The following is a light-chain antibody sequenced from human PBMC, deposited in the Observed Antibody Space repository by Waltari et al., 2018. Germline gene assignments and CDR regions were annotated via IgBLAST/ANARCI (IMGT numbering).Light chain of an antibody. CDR3: QQYYSTPPLT. V-gene: IGKV4-1*01. J-gene: IGKJ4*01. CDR1: KSVLYSSNNKNY. CDR2: WAS. Sequence: DIVMTQSPDSLAVSLGERAPINCKSSKSVLYSSNNKNYLAWYQQKPGQPPKLLIYWASTRESGVPDRFSGSGSGTDFTLTISSLQAEDVAVYYCQQYYSTPPLTFGGGTKVEIK.